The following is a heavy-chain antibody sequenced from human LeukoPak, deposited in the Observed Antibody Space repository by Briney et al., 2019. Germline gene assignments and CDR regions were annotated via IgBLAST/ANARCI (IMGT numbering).Heavy chain of an antibody. V-gene: IGHV3-11*04. J-gene: IGHJ5*02. CDR2: ISSSGSTT. D-gene: IGHD3-10*01. CDR3: ATFIFRYGSGTSHQGGFDP. CDR1: GFTFSDYY. Sequence: PGGSLRLSCAASGFTFSDYYMSWIRQAPGKGPEWVSYISSSGSTTYYADSVKGRFTISRDNAENSLYLQMNSLRAEDTAVYYCATFIFRYGSGTSHQGGFDPWGQGTLVTVSS.